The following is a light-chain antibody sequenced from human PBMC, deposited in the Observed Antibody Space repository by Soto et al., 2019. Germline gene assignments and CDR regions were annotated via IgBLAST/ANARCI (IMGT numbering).Light chain of an antibody. CDR1: QGINNY. CDR2: SAS. CDR3: QQVNSYPFT. J-gene: IGKJ3*01. Sequence: DIQLTQSPSFLSASVGERVSITCRASQGINNYLAWYQQKAGKAPKLLIDSASTLQSGVPFRFSGSGSGTEFTLTISSLQPEDFATYYCQQVNSYPFTFGPGTKVDIK. V-gene: IGKV1-9*01.